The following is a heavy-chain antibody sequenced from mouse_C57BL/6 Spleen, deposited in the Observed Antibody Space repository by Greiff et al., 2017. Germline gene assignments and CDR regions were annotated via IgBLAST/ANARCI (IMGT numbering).Heavy chain of an antibody. D-gene: IGHD1-1*01. CDR2: IYPRSGNT. Sequence: QVQLQQSGAELARPGASVKLSCKASGYTFTSYGISWVKQRTGQGLEWIGEIYPRSGNTYYNEKFKGKATLTADKSSSTAYMELRSLTSEDSAVYFCARDWDGVVAWYFDVWGTGTTVTVSS. CDR3: ARDWDGVVAWYFDV. CDR1: GYTFTSYG. V-gene: IGHV1-81*01. J-gene: IGHJ1*03.